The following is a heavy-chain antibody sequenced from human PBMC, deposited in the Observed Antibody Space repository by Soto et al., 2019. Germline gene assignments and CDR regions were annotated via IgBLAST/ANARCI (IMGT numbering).Heavy chain of an antibody. CDR2: VSYDGDNE. Sequence: GGSLRLSCVASGFTFSNYAMHWVRQAPGKGLEWVAIVSYDGDNEYYADSVRGRFFISRDNSRNTLYLQTSSLRHEDTAVYYCAKDTIQCITNKCYRPSHWYFDLWGRGTLVTVSS. V-gene: IGHV3-30*18. CDR1: GFTFSNYA. CDR3: AKDTIQCITNKCYRPSHWYFDL. J-gene: IGHJ2*01. D-gene: IGHD3-10*01.